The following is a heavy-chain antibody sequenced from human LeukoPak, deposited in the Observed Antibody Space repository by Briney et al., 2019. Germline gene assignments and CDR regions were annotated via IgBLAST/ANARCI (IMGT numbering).Heavy chain of an antibody. J-gene: IGHJ4*02. CDR2: MYYRGNT. CDR1: GGSISSITYY. D-gene: IGHD2-2*01. CDR3: ARLYGYYQNYFDY. Sequence: SETLSLTCTVSGGSISSITYYWGWIRQPPGKGLEWVGHMYYRGNTFYNPSLKSRVTISVDTSKNQFSLKLRSVTAADTAVCFCARLYGYYQNYFDYWGQGTLVTVSS. V-gene: IGHV4-39*07.